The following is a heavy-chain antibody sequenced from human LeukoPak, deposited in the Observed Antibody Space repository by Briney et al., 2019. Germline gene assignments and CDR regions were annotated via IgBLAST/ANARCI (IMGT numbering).Heavy chain of an antibody. CDR1: GFTFGDYA. CDR2: IRSKAYGGTT. V-gene: IGHV3-49*04. CDR3: TRVFPRGLYYYYYMDV. Sequence: GGSLRLSCTASGFTFGDYAMSWVRQAPGKGLEWVGFIRSKAYGGTTEYAASVEGRFTISRDDSKSIAYLQMNSLKTEDTAVYYCTRVFPRGLYYYYYMDVWVKGTTVTVSS. J-gene: IGHJ6*03.